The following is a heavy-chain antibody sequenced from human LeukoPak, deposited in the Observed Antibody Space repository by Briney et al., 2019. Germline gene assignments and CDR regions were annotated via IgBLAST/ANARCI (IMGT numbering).Heavy chain of an antibody. CDR1: GYSINNGFY. CDR3: ARARRDVAEAMD. Sequence: SETLSLTCTVSGYSINNGFYRDWIRQPPGRGLEWIGGMYYNGRTYYNPSLKSRVHISPDTSKNHFSLKLSSVTAADTAVYYCARARRDVAEAMDWGQGTLVTVSS. J-gene: IGHJ4*02. V-gene: IGHV4-38-2*02. CDR2: MYYNGRT. D-gene: IGHD1-14*01.